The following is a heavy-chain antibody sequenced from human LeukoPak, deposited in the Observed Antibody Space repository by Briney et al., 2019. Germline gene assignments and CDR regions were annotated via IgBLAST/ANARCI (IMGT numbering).Heavy chain of an antibody. CDR1: GFSLSTSGVG. V-gene: IGHV2-5*02. D-gene: IGHD3-22*01. Sequence: SGPTLVKPTQTLTLTCTFSGFSLSTSGVGVGWIRQPPGKALEWLALIYWDDDKRYSPSLKSRLTITKDTSKNQVVLTMTNMDPVDTATYYCAHYSYYDSSGYYLDHWGQGTLVTVSS. CDR2: IYWDDDK. J-gene: IGHJ4*02. CDR3: AHYSYYDSSGYYLDH.